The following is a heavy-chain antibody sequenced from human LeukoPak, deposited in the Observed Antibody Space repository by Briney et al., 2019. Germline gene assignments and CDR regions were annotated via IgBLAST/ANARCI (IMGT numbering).Heavy chain of an antibody. CDR2: IYYSGST. CDR3: ARAPNGSGWTWDY. V-gene: IGHV4-59*01. D-gene: IGHD6-19*01. Sequence: SETLSLTCTVSGGSISSYYWSWIRQPPGKGLEWIGYIYYSGSTNYNPSLKSRVTISVDTSKNQFSLKLSSVTAADTAVYYCARAPNGSGWTWDYWGQGTLVTVSS. CDR1: GGSISSYY. J-gene: IGHJ4*02.